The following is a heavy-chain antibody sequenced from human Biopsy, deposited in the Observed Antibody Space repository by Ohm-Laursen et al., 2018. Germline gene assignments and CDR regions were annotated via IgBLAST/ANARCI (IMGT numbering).Heavy chain of an antibody. Sequence: TLSLTCTVSGGSIGGSGDYWSWIRQPPGKGLEWIGYISGTGTTNYNPSLRGRVAMSVDTSKNQFSLQLTSVTAADTAMFFCARLFRLDDYWNDDPPDGFDVWGQGTMVTVSS. CDR1: GGSIGGSGDY. CDR2: ISGTGTT. J-gene: IGHJ3*01. V-gene: IGHV4-61*08. D-gene: IGHD3-3*01. CDR3: ARLFRLDDYWNDDPPDGFDV.